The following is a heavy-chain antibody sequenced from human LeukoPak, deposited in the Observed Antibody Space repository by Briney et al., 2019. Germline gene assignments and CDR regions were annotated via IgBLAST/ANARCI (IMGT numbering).Heavy chain of an antibody. CDR1: GGSISSSVYY. J-gene: IGHJ4*02. D-gene: IGHD5-24*01. CDR2: IYYSGST. Sequence: SETLSLTCTVSGGSISSSVYYWGWIRQPPGKGLEWIGTIYYSGSTYYNPSLKSRVTISVDTSKNQFSLNLSSVTAADTALYYCARFRDGRICLDYWGQGTLVTVSS. V-gene: IGHV4-39*01. CDR3: ARFRDGRICLDY.